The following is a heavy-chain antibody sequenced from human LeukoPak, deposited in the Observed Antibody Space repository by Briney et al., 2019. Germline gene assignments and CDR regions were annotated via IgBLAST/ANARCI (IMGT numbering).Heavy chain of an antibody. V-gene: IGHV4-38-2*01. Sequence: PSETLSLTCAVSGYSISNGYYWVWIRQPPGRGLEWIGSLYHSDSAYYNTSLRSRVSMSVDTSKNQFSLTLSFVTAADTAVYYCARQHDSYYYYYIDVRGSGTTVTVPS. CDR2: LYHSDSA. CDR3: ARQHDSYYYYYIDV. J-gene: IGHJ6*03. CDR1: GYSISNGYY.